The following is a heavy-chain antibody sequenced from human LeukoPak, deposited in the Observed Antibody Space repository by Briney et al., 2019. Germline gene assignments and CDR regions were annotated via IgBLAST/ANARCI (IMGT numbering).Heavy chain of an antibody. Sequence: GGSLRLSCAASGFTFSSYSMNWVRQAPGKGLEWVSYISSSSSAIYYADSVKGRFTISRDNSKNTLYLQMNSLRAEDTATYYCARDSPLLTVWGQGTLVTVSS. CDR2: ISSSSSAI. CDR1: GFTFSSYS. V-gene: IGHV3-48*01. D-gene: IGHD3-9*01. CDR3: ARDSPLLTV. J-gene: IGHJ4*02.